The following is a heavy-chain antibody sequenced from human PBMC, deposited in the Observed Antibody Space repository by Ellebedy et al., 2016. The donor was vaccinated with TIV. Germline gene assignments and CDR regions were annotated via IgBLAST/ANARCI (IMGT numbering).Heavy chain of an antibody. CDR2: IKSDGSST. CDR1: GFTFSNYW. CDR3: ARDPGELLPGLADY. J-gene: IGHJ4*02. V-gene: IGHV3-74*01. Sequence: GESLKISXAASGFTFSNYWMHWARQAPGKGLVWVSRIKSDGSSTTYADSVKGRFTISRDNAKNTLYLQMNSLRAEDTAVYYCARDPGELLPGLADYWGQGTLVTVSS. D-gene: IGHD1-26*01.